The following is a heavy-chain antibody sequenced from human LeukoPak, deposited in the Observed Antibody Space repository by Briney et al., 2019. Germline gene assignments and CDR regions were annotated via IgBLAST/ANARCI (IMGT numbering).Heavy chain of an antibody. V-gene: IGHV1-2*02. CDR3: ATLYDSSGYYYPGVDY. D-gene: IGHD3-22*01. CDR1: GYRFTGHY. CDR2: INPNSGGT. Sequence: ASVKVSCKASGYRFTGHYMHWVRQAPGQGLEWMGWINPNSGGTNYAQKFQGRVTITADKSTSTAYMELRSLRSEDTAVYYCATLYDSSGYYYPGVDYWGQGTLVTVSS. J-gene: IGHJ4*02.